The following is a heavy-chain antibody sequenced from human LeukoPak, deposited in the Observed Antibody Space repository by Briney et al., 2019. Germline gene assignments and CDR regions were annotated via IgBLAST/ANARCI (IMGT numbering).Heavy chain of an antibody. D-gene: IGHD5-18*01. CDR1: GFTFSSYG. J-gene: IGHJ4*02. CDR2: ISYDGSNK. Sequence: GGSLRLSCAASGFTFSSYGMHWVRQAPGKGLEWVAVISYDGSNKYYADSVKGRFTISRDNSKNTLYLQMNSLRAEDTAVYYCAKDRRIQLWFPFDYWGQGTLVTVSS. CDR3: AKDRRIQLWFPFDY. V-gene: IGHV3-30*18.